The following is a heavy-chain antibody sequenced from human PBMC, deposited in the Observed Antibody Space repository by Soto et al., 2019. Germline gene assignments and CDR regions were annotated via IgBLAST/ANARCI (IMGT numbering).Heavy chain of an antibody. CDR3: ARESTSSCHDY. D-gene: IGHD6-13*01. CDR1: GYTFTGYG. V-gene: IGHV1-18*01. J-gene: IGHJ4*02. Sequence: ASVKVSCKTSGYTFTGYGISWVRQAPGQGLEWMGWISAYNGNTKYAQKLQGRVAMTTDTSTSTAYMELRSLRSDDTAVYYCARESTSSCHDYWRQGTLDTFSS. CDR2: ISAYNGNT.